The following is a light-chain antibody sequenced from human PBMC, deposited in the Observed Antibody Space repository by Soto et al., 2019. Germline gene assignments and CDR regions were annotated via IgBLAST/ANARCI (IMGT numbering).Light chain of an antibody. Sequence: DIQMTQSPSSVSASVGDRVTITCRASQGISSWLAWYQQKPGKAPKLLIYAASSLQDGVPSRFSGGGSGTAFSLIITGLQPGDSATYYCQQTYTSVATFGQGTKV. J-gene: IGKJ1*01. CDR3: QQTYTSVAT. CDR2: AAS. V-gene: IGKV1-12*01. CDR1: QGISSW.